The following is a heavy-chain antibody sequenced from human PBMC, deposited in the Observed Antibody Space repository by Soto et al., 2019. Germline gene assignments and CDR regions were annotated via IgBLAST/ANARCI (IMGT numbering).Heavy chain of an antibody. Sequence: QVQLQQWGAGLLKPSETLSLTCAVYGGSFSGYYWSWIRQPPGKGLEWIGEINHSGSTNYNPSLXSRVTISVDTXXTXFXLQLSSVTGADTAVYYCARVLNYYGAGSYSLYYFDYWGQGTLVTVSS. D-gene: IGHD3-10*01. V-gene: IGHV4-34*01. J-gene: IGHJ4*02. CDR1: GGSFSGYY. CDR3: ARVLNYYGAGSYSLYYFDY. CDR2: INHSGST.